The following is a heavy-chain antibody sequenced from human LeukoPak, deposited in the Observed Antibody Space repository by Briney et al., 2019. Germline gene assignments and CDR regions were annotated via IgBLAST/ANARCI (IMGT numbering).Heavy chain of an antibody. Sequence: PGRSLRLSCAASGFTFSSYAMHWVRQAPGKGLEWVAVISYDGSNKYYADSVKGRFTISRDNSKNTLYLQMNSLRAEDTAVYYCAKDRHGDYALLYWGQGTLVTVSS. V-gene: IGHV3-30-3*01. CDR1: GFTFSSYA. CDR2: ISYDGSNK. D-gene: IGHD4-17*01. J-gene: IGHJ4*02. CDR3: AKDRHGDYALLY.